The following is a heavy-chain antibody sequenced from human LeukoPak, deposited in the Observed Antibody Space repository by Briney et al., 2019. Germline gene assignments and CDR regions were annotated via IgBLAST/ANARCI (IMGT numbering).Heavy chain of an antibody. D-gene: IGHD3-3*01. Sequence: PGGSLRLSCAASGFSFSTYAMHWLRQAPGKGVEWVAVIWYDGTNKYYADSVKGRFTISRDNSKNTLYLQMNSLRVEDTAVYYCAKVHRDFWSRHPMGGYFDSWGQGSLVTVSS. CDR2: IWYDGTNK. V-gene: IGHV3-33*06. CDR3: AKVHRDFWSRHPMGGYFDS. J-gene: IGHJ4*02. CDR1: GFSFSTYA.